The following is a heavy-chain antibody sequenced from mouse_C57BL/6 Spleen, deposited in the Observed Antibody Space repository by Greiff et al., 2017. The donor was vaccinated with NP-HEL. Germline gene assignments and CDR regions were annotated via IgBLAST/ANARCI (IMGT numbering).Heavy chain of an antibody. CDR1: GFSLTSYG. CDR3: ASLYYDYDGVYAMDY. CDR2: IWGVGST. Sequence: QVQLKESGPGLVAPSQSLSITCTVSGFSLTSYGVDWVRQSPGKGLEWLGVIWGVGSTNYNSALKSRLSISKDNSKSQVFLKMNRLQTDDTAMYYCASLYYDYDGVYAMDYWGQGTSVTVSS. V-gene: IGHV2-6*01. J-gene: IGHJ4*01. D-gene: IGHD2-4*01.